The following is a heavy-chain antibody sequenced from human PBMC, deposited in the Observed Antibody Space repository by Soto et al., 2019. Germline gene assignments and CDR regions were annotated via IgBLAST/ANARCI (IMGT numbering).Heavy chain of an antibody. Sequence: SETLSLTCAVSGGAISSSNWWSGVRQPPGKGLEWIGEIYHSGSTNYNPSLKSRVTISVDKSKNQFSLKLSSVTAAGTAVYYCARAPAMYYGSGAIKYGMDVWGQGTTVTVSS. V-gene: IGHV4-4*02. CDR1: GGAISSSNW. D-gene: IGHD3-10*01. J-gene: IGHJ6*02. CDR3: ARAPAMYYGSGAIKYGMDV. CDR2: IYHSGST.